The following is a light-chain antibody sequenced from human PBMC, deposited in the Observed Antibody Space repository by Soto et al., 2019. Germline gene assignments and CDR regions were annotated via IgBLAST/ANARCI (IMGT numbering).Light chain of an antibody. V-gene: IGLV2-14*01. CDR1: SRDVGAYNY. J-gene: IGLJ2*01. CDR3: TSWTTSTTMK. CDR2: DVN. Sequence: QPASVSGSPGQSITISCTGTSRDVGAYNYVSWYQQHPGKAPKLMIYDVNIRPSGVSNRFSGSKSGNTASLTISGLQAEDEADYYCTSWTTSTTMKFGGGTKVTVL.